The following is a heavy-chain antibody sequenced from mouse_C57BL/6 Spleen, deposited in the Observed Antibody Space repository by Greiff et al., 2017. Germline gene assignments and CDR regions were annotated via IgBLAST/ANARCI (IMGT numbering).Heavy chain of an antibody. V-gene: IGHV1-72*01. Sequence: QVQLQQPGAELVKPGASVKLSCKASGYTFTSYWLHWVKQRPGRGLEWIGRIDPGRGGTNYNEKFKSKATLTVDKPDSTTYMQLSSLTSEDSSAYYGARDAGHFDDWGQGTTLTVSS. J-gene: IGHJ2*01. CDR3: ARDAGHFDD. CDR1: GYTFTSYW. CDR2: IDPGRGGT.